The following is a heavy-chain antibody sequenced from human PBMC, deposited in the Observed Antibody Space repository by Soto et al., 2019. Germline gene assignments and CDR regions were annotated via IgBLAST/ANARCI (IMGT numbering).Heavy chain of an antibody. Sequence: SETLSLTCAVYGGSFSCYYWSWIRQPPGKGLEWIGEINHSGSTNYNPSLKSRVTISVDTSKNQFSLKLSSVTAADTAVYYCARFGYCSGGSCYSGRYYYYGMDVWGQGTTVTVSS. CDR1: GGSFSCYY. V-gene: IGHV4-34*01. CDR3: ARFGYCSGGSCYSGRYYYYGMDV. CDR2: INHSGST. J-gene: IGHJ6*02. D-gene: IGHD2-15*01.